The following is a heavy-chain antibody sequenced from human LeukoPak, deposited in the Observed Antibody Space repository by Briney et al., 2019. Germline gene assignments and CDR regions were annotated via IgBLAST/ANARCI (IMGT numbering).Heavy chain of an antibody. D-gene: IGHD7-27*01. Sequence: PSETLSLTCTVSGGSISSYYWSWIRQPAGKGLEWIGYIYYTGTSYNPSPKSRITISADTSKNQFSLKLISVTAADTAVYYCASRKLGNDYWGQGTLVTVSS. J-gene: IGHJ4*02. CDR2: IYYTGT. CDR1: GGSISSYY. CDR3: ASRKLGNDY. V-gene: IGHV4-59*01.